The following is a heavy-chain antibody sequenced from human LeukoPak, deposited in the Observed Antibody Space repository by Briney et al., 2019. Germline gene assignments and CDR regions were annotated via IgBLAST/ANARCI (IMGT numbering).Heavy chain of an antibody. CDR3: ARGARAVGTTTYFDY. Sequence: SETLSLTCTVSGGSISSYNWNWIRQPAGKGLEWIGHIYSSGRTNYNPSLKSRVTMSVDTSKNQFSLKLSSVTAADTAVYYCARGARAVGTTTYFDYWGQEPWSPSPQ. CDR1: GGSISSYN. CDR2: IYSSGRT. D-gene: IGHD1-26*01. J-gene: IGHJ4*01. V-gene: IGHV4-4*07.